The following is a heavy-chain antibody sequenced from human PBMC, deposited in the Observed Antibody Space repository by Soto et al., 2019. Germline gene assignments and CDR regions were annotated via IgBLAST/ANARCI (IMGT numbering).Heavy chain of an antibody. D-gene: IGHD6-13*01. J-gene: IGHJ6*02. Sequence: PSETLSLTCTVSGGSISSYYWSWIRQPPGKGLEWIGYIYYSGSTNYNPSLKSRVTISVDTSKNQFSLKLSSVTAADTAVYYCAIIPPAAAGTDYYYGMDVWGQGTTVTVSS. CDR1: GGSISSYY. V-gene: IGHV4-59*01. CDR2: IYYSGST. CDR3: AIIPPAAAGTDYYYGMDV.